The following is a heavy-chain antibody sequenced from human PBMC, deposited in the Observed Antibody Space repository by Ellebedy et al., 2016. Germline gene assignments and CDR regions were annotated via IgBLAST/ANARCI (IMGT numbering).Heavy chain of an antibody. CDR1: GASITSDY. D-gene: IGHD2-21*01. J-gene: IGHJ4*02. Sequence: SETLSLTCAVSGASITSDYWSWVRQPAGKGLEWIGRVDSSGNTNYNPSLKNRVTISLDTSKNQFSLKLTSVTAADTGVYYCARGLTPHFDSWGQGALVTVSS. CDR3: ARGLTPHFDS. CDR2: VDSSGNT. V-gene: IGHV4-4*07.